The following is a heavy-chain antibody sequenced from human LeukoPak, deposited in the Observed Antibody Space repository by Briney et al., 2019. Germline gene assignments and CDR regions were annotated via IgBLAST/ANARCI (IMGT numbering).Heavy chain of an antibody. CDR3: ARSYDSSGNDAFAI. D-gene: IGHD3-22*01. Sequence: PGGSLRLSCAASGFTFSSYWMSWVRQAPGKGLEWVANIKQDGSETYYVDSVKGRFTISRDNAKNSLYLQMSSLRAEDTAVYYCARSYDSSGNDAFAIWGQGTMVTVSS. J-gene: IGHJ3*02. V-gene: IGHV3-7*01. CDR2: IKQDGSET. CDR1: GFTFSSYW.